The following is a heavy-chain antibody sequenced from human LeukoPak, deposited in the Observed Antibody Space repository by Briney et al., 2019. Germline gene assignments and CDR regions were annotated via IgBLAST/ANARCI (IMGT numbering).Heavy chain of an antibody. V-gene: IGHV4-61*02. Sequence: SQTLSLTCTVSGGSISSGSYYWSWIRQPAGKGLEWIGRIYTSGSTNYNPSLKSRVTISVDTSKNQFSLKLSSVTAADTAVYFCARDRAPSLGRLFDYWGQGILVTVSS. J-gene: IGHJ4*02. CDR1: GGSISSGSYY. CDR3: ARDRAPSLGRLFDY. CDR2: IYTSGST. D-gene: IGHD5-12*01.